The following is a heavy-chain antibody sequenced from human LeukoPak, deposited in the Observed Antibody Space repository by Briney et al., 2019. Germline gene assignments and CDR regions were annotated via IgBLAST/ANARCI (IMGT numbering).Heavy chain of an antibody. J-gene: IGHJ5*02. D-gene: IGHD3-3*01. V-gene: IGHV3-48*03. CDR2: ISSDSSTI. CDR3: ARARRQGFPNL. Sequence: PGGSLRLSCAASGFTFSDYEMNWVRQAPGKGLEWVSYISSDSSTIYYADSVQGRFTVSRDNAKNSLYLQMNSLRAEDTAVYYCARARRQGFPNLWGQGTLVTVSS. CDR1: GFTFSDYE.